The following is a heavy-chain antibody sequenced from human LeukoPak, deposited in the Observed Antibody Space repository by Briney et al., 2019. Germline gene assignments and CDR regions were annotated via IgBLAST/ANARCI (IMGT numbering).Heavy chain of an antibody. CDR1: GFTFSSYA. D-gene: IGHD3-10*01. Sequence: GGSLRLSCAASGFTFSSYAMSWVRQAPGKGLEWVGRIKHKRDGGTTDYAAPVKGRFTISRDDSKNMLYLEMNSLKIEDTAVYYCTTVTMVRDYDYWGQGTLVTVSS. CDR2: IKHKRDGGTT. CDR3: TTVTMVRDYDY. V-gene: IGHV3-15*01. J-gene: IGHJ4*02.